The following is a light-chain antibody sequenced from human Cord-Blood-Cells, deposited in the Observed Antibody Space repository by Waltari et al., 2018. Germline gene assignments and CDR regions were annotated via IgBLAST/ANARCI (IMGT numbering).Light chain of an antibody. V-gene: IGLV3-19*01. CDR3: NSRDSSGNHPV. Sequence: SSELTQDPAVPVALGQTVRITCQGDSLRSYYASWYQQKPGQAPVLVIYGKNNRPSGIPDRFSGSSSGNTASLTITGAQAEDEADYYCNSRDSSGNHPVFGGGTKLTVL. J-gene: IGLJ3*02. CDR2: GKN. CDR1: SLRSYY.